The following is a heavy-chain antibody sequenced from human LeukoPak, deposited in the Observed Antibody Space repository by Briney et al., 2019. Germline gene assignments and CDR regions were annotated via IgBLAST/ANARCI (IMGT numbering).Heavy chain of an antibody. D-gene: IGHD6-19*01. CDR3: ARAASIAVTGTFWLDP. Sequence: SENLSLTCGVYGGSFSGYYWSWIRQPPGKGLEWIGEIDHSGSTNYFPSLKSRFTISLDTSKNQFSLKLTSVTAADTPVYYCARAASIAVTGTFWLDPWGPGTLVTVSS. CDR1: GGSFSGYY. J-gene: IGHJ5*02. CDR2: IDHSGST. V-gene: IGHV4-34*01.